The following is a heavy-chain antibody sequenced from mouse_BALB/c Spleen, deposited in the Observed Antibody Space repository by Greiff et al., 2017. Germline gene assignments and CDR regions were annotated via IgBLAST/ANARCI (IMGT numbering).Heavy chain of an antibody. CDR3: ARDGSSPDAMDY. CDR1: GFSFSSYA. J-gene: IGHJ4*01. Sequence: EVKLLQSGGGLVKPGGSLTLSCAASGFSFSSYAMSWVRQTPGKRLEWVASISSGGSTYYPDSVMGRFTISRDNARNILYLQMSSLRSEDTAMYYCARDGSSPDAMDYWGQGTSVTVSS. V-gene: IGHV5-6-5*01. CDR2: ISSGGST. D-gene: IGHD1-1*01.